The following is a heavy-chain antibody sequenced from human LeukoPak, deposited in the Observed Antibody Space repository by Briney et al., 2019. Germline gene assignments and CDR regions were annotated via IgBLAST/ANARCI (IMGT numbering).Heavy chain of an antibody. CDR1: GYTFTGYY. J-gene: IGHJ5*02. CDR3: ARHLGVRGVDIWAPALDP. D-gene: IGHD3-10*01. CDR2: INPNSGGT. V-gene: IGHV1-2*02. Sequence: ASVKVSCKASGYTFTGYYMHWVRQAPGQGLEWMGWINPNSGGTNYAQKFQGRVTITRNTSISTAYMELSSLRSEDTAVYYCARHLGVRGVDIWAPALDPWGQGTLVTVSS.